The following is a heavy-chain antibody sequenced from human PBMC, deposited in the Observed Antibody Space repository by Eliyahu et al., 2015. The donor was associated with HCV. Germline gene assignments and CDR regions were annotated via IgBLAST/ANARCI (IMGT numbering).Heavy chain of an antibody. CDR3: VSSGDPGCFEI. CDR2: VYYTGST. Sequence: QLRVQESGPGLVKPSETLSLICTVXGGSVIRSHYYWGWIRQSPQRGLEWIGSVYYTGSTYYNPSLKSRVTMSIDTSKNQISLKLDSVTATDTSVYYCVSSGDPGCFEIWGQGTIVTVSS. CDR1: GGSVIRSHYY. D-gene: IGHD3-10*01. V-gene: IGHV4-39*01. J-gene: IGHJ3*02.